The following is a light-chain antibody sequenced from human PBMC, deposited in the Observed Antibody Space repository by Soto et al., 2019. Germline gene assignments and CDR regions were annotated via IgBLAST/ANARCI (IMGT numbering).Light chain of an antibody. CDR3: QQVESYPST. V-gene: IGKV1-9*01. CDR2: AAS. J-gene: IGKJ4*01. Sequence: IQLTQTPSSLSASVGDRVTITCRPSQGISSFLAWYQQKPGKAPKLLIYAASSLQSGVPSRFSGSGFGTDFTLTITSLQPEDFATYYCQQVESYPSTFGGGTKVEMK. CDR1: QGISSF.